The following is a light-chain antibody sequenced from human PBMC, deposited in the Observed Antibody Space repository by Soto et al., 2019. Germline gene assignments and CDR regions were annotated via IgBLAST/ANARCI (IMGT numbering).Light chain of an antibody. J-gene: IGKJ1*01. Sequence: EIVMTQSPATLSVSPGERVALSCRASQSVRSNLAWYQHKPGQPPRLLIYQTSTRATGVPPRFSGSGSGTEFTLTISSLQSEDVAVYYWQQYNDWPPWTFGQGTKVEI. CDR2: QTS. CDR3: QQYNDWPPWT. V-gene: IGKV3-15*01. CDR1: QSVRSN.